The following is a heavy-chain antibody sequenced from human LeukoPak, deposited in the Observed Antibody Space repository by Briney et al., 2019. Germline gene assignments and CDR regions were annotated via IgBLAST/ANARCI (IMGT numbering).Heavy chain of an antibody. Sequence: PSETLSLTCTVSGGSISSYYWSWIRQPPGKGLEWIGYIYYSGSTNYNPSLKSRVTISVDTSKNQFSLKLSSVTAADTAVYYCAREVSVPAAMDFYYYYYMDVWGKGTTVTVSS. V-gene: IGHV4-59*01. J-gene: IGHJ6*03. CDR2: IYYSGST. D-gene: IGHD2-2*01. CDR1: GGSISSYY. CDR3: AREVSVPAAMDFYYYYYMDV.